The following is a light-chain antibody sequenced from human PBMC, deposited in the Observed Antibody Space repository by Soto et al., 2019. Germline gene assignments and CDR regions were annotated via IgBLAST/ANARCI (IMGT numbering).Light chain of an antibody. J-gene: IGKJ4*01. CDR3: QQYKNWPPLT. V-gene: IGKV3D-15*01. CDR2: GAS. CDR1: QSVSSN. Sequence: EIVMTQSPATLSVSPGERATLSCRASQSVSSNLAWYQQKPGQAPSLLIYGASTRATGIPARFSGGGSGTEFTLTISSLQSEDFAVYYCQQYKNWPPLTFGGGTKVEIK.